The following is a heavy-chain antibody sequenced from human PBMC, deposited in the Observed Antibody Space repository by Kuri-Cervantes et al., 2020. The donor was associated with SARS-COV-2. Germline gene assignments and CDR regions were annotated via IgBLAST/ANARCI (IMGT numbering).Heavy chain of an antibody. J-gene: IGHJ4*02. Sequence: GGSLRLSCAASGFTFSSYWMHWVRQGPGKGLVWVSRINSDGSSTSYADSVKGRFTISRDNAKNTLYPQMNSLRAEDTAVYYCARPLMAGPHYFDFWGQGTLVTVSS. CDR3: ARPLMAGPHYFDF. V-gene: IGHV3-74*01. CDR1: GFTFSSYW. CDR2: INSDGSST. D-gene: IGHD6-19*01.